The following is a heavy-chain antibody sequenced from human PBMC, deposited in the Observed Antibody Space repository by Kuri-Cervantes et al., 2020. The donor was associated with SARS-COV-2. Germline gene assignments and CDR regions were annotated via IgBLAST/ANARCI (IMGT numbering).Heavy chain of an antibody. V-gene: IGHV4-61*05. CDR2: IYDSGST. CDR1: GGSISSSSYY. CDR3: ARGTMVAVAGNGWFDP. D-gene: IGHD6-19*01. J-gene: IGHJ5*02. Sequence: SETLSLTCTVSGGSISSSSYYWGWIRQPPGKGLEWIGYIYDSGSTNYNPSLKSRVTISVDTSKNQFSLKLSSVTAADTAVYYCARGTMVAVAGNGWFDPWGQGTLVTVSS.